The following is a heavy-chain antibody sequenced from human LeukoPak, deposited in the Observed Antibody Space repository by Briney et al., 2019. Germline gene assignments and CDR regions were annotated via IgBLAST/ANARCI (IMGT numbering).Heavy chain of an antibody. CDR2: IHYSGST. J-gene: IGHJ4*02. CDR1: GASIRTYY. D-gene: IGHD1-26*01. CDR3: ARARVYSGSPDFDY. Sequence: PSETLSLTCAVSGASIRTYYWSWIRQPPGKGLEWIGYIHYSGSTNYNPSLESRLTISVDTSKNQFSLKLSSVTAADTAVYYCARARVYSGSPDFDYWGQGTLVTVSS. V-gene: IGHV4-59*01.